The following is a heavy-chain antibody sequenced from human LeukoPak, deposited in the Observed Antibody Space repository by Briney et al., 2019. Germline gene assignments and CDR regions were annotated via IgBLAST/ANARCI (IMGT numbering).Heavy chain of an antibody. CDR2: ITPNSGGT. CDR1: GYTFSDYY. CDR3: ARKACYGVCHYFDF. D-gene: IGHD2-8*01. J-gene: IGHJ4*02. V-gene: IGHV1-2*02. Sequence: ASVKVSCKASGYTFSDYYIHWVRQAPGQGLEWMGWITPNSGGTKYAQRFQGRVTMTRDTSISTAYMDLSSLGSDDTAVFYCARKACYGVCHYFDFWGPGTLVTVSS.